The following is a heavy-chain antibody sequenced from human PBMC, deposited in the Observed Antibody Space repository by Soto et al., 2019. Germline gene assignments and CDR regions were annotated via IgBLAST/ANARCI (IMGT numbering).Heavy chain of an antibody. Sequence: QVQLVQSGAEVKKPGASVKVSCKASGYTFTSYDINWVRQATGQGLEWMGWMNPNSGNTGYAQKFQGRVSMTRNTSISTADMELSNLRTEETAVYYCARGRGGYGGDYFDYWGQGTLVTVSS. J-gene: IGHJ4*02. V-gene: IGHV1-8*01. D-gene: IGHD3-16*01. CDR3: ARGRGGYGGDYFDY. CDR1: GYTFTSYD. CDR2: MNPNSGNT.